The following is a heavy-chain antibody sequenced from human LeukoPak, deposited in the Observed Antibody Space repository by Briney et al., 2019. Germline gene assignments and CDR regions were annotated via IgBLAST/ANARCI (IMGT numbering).Heavy chain of an antibody. CDR3: AKEDSYNLNLDY. CDR1: GFTFITYA. CDR2: ISGSGGTT. J-gene: IGHJ4*02. D-gene: IGHD1-20*01. V-gene: IGHV3-23*01. Sequence: GGSLRLSCAASGFTFITYAMSWVRQAPGKGLEWVSAISGSGGTTYYADSVKGRFTISRDNSKNTLYLQMSSLRAEDTAVYYSAKEDSYNLNLDYWGQGTLVTVSS.